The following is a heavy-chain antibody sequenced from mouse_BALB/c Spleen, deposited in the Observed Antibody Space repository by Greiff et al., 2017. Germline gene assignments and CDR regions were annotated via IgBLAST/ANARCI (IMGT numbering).Heavy chain of an antibody. CDR3: AREAPFYAMDY. CDR1: GFSLTSYG. V-gene: IGHV2-9*02. Sequence: VMLVESGPGLVAPSQSLSITCTVSGFSLTSYGVHWVRQPPGKGLEWLGVIWAGGSTNYNSALMSRLSISKDNSKSQVFLKMNSLQTDDTAMYYCAREAPFYAMDYWGQGTSVTVSS. J-gene: IGHJ4*01. CDR2: IWAGGST.